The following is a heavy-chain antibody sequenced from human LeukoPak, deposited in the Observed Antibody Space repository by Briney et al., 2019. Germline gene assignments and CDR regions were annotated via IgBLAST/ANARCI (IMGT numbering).Heavy chain of an antibody. J-gene: IGHJ4*02. D-gene: IGHD2-15*01. CDR3: AKRSCGGGSCNFDY. CDR1: GFTFSNYA. CDR2: ISDSGGAT. V-gene: IGHV3-23*01. Sequence: GGALRLSCAASGFTFSNYAMSWVRQAPGKGLEWVSAISDSGGATNCADSVKGRFTISRDNSKNTLYLQMNSLRAEDTDVYYCAKRSCGGGSCNFDYWGQGTLVTVSS.